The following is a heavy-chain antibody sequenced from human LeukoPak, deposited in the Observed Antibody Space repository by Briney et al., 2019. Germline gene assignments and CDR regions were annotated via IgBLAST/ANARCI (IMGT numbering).Heavy chain of an antibody. Sequence: GGSLRLSCAASGFTFSSYSMNWVRQAPGKGLEWVSSISSSSSYIYYADSVKGRFTISRDNSKNTLYLQMNSLRAEDTAVYYCANARKGTFDYWGQGTLVTVSS. CDR3: ANARKGTFDY. D-gene: IGHD1-7*01. CDR1: GFTFSSYS. J-gene: IGHJ4*02. CDR2: ISSSSSYI. V-gene: IGHV3-21*04.